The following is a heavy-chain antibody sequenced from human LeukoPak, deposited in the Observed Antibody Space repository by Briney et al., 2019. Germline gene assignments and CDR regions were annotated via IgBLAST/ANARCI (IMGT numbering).Heavy chain of an antibody. CDR2: ITGSGAST. Sequence: PGGSLRLSCAASGFTLTSYGMNWVRQAPGKGLEWVSGITGSGASTYYADSVKGRFTISRDTSKNTLYLQMNTLRAEDTAIYYCAKDQVVCSDCYSRPIDYWGQGTLVTVSS. V-gene: IGHV3-23*01. CDR3: AKDQVVCSDCYSRPIDY. J-gene: IGHJ4*02. D-gene: IGHD2-21*02. CDR1: GFTLTSYG.